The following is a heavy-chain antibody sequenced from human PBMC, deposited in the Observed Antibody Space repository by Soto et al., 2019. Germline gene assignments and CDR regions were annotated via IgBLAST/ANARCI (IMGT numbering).Heavy chain of an antibody. J-gene: IGHJ4*02. Sequence: GGSLRLSCAASGFTFSSYGMHWVRQAPGKGLEWVATIRDSGGSTYYADSVKGRLTISRDNSKNTLYLQMNSLSAEDTAVYYCARTPRLTGAFFDYWGQGTLVTVSS. D-gene: IGHD1-20*01. CDR3: ARTPRLTGAFFDY. CDR2: IRDSGGST. V-gene: IGHV3-23*01. CDR1: GFTFSSYG.